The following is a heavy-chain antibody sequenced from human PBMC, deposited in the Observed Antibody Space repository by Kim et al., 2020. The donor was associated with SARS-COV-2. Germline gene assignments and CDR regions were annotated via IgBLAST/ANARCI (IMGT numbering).Heavy chain of an antibody. J-gene: IGHJ4*02. D-gene: IGHD3-3*01. CDR2: ISASGGST. Sequence: GGSLRLSCAASVFGFSRYAMTWVRQAPGKGLEWVSSISASGGSTYYADSVKGRFTISRDNSKTMVYLEMNSLRADDTALYYCTKGVGVGVTVFGVVDVGYFDYWGQGALVIVSS. CDR1: VFGFSRYA. CDR3: TKGVGVGVTVFGVVDVGYFDY. V-gene: IGHV3-23*01.